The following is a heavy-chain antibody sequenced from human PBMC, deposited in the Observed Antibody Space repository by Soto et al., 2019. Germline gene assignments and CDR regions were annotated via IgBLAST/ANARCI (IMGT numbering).Heavy chain of an antibody. J-gene: IGHJ4*01. CDR2: MSTSGGT. Sequence: QLLESGGGLVQPGGSLRVSCAASGFTFSTHDMSWVRQAPGKGLEWVSTMSTSGGTYYADSVKGRFTISRDNSKKTLYLQMKSLRPEDTAVYYYAKGLDTGWYFFDHWGQGTLVTVSS. CDR1: GFTFSTHD. CDR3: AKGLDTGWYFFDH. D-gene: IGHD6-19*01. V-gene: IGHV3-23*01.